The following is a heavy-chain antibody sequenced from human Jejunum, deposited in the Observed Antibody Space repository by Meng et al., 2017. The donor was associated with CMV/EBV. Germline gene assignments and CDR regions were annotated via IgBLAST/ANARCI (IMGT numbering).Heavy chain of an antibody. CDR1: GYNFPSSW. D-gene: IGHD2-2*02. J-gene: IGHJ4*02. Sequence: GYNFPSSWIAWGRQMPGKGLELMGIIYPEDSNTRYRPSFQGQVTISVDKSISTAYLQWNSLEASDTAMYYCARQGCTSTSCHTVDYWGQGTLVTVSS. CDR3: ARQGCTSTSCHTVDY. CDR2: IYPEDSNT. V-gene: IGHV5-51*01.